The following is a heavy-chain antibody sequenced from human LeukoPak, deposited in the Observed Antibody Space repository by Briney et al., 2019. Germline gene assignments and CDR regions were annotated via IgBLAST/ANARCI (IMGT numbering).Heavy chain of an antibody. V-gene: IGHV3-48*02. Sequence: GGSLSLSCAASEFTFSSYTMNWVRQAPGKGLEWVSYISTRGSTMSDADSVKRRFASHRDNANNSLYLQMNSLRDEETAVYYCAREGYGSHALDIWGQGTMVTVSS. CDR1: EFTFSSYT. D-gene: IGHD3-10*01. CDR2: ISTRGSTM. CDR3: AREGYGSHALDI. J-gene: IGHJ3*02.